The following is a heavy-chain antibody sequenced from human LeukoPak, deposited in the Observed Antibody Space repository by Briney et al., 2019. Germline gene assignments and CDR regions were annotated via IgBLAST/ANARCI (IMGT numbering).Heavy chain of an antibody. Sequence: SETLSLTCTVSGGSISSYYWSWIRQPAGRGLEWIGRIYSSGSTNYNPSLKSRVTISVDTSKSQFSLKLTSVSAADTAMYYCARDYCRGGSCYFDYWGQGTLVTVSS. V-gene: IGHV4-4*07. CDR1: GGSISSYY. CDR2: IYSSGST. CDR3: ARDYCRGGSCYFDY. J-gene: IGHJ4*02. D-gene: IGHD2-15*01.